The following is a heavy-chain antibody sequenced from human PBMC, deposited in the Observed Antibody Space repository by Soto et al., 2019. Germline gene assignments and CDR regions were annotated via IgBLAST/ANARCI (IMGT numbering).Heavy chain of an antibody. CDR1: GFTFSGSA. V-gene: IGHV3-73*02. CDR2: IKTKTDKYAT. D-gene: IGHD1-7*01. J-gene: IGHJ5*02. CDR3: TRLPNWNFRFDP. Sequence: EVQLVESGGGLVQPGGSLKLSCAASGFTFSGSAMHWVRQASGKGLEWVGRIKTKTDKYATAYAASVKGRFTISRDDSNNTAYLQMTSLKTEDTAVYYCTRLPNWNFRFDPWGQGTLVTVSS.